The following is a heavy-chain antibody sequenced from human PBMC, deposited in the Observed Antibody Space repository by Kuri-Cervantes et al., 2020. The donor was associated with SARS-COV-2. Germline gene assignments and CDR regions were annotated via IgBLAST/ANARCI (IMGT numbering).Heavy chain of an antibody. J-gene: IGHJ4*02. V-gene: IGHV3-30-3*01. Sequence: GESLKISCAASGFTFSSYAMHWVRQAPGKGLEWVAVISYDGSNKYYADSVKGRFTISRDNSKDTLYLQMNSLRAEDTAVYYCAKGFPNWGPLYYFDYWGQGTLVTVSS. CDR2: ISYDGSNK. CDR3: AKGFPNWGPLYYFDY. CDR1: GFTFSSYA. D-gene: IGHD7-27*01.